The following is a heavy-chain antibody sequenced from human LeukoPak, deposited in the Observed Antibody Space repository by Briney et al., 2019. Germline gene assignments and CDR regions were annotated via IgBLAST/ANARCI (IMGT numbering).Heavy chain of an antibody. CDR1: GGSISSGGYY. CDR2: IYYSGST. J-gene: IGHJ6*02. CDR3: ARDRGGSGYDLYYYYGMDV. Sequence: SETLSLTCTVSGGSISSGGYYWSWIRQHPGKGLECIGYIYYSGSTYYNPSLKSRVTISVDTSKNQFSLKLSSVTAADTAVYYCARDRGGSGYDLYYYYGMDVWGQGTTVTVSS. D-gene: IGHD5-12*01. V-gene: IGHV4-31*03.